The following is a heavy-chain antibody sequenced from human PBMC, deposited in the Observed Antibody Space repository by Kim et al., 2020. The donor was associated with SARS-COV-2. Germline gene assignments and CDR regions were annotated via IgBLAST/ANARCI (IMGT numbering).Heavy chain of an antibody. CDR1: GYTFTSYA. D-gene: IGHD6-13*01. CDR2: INTNTGNP. CDR3: ARGHYSSSRKAFDI. J-gene: IGHJ3*02. Sequence: ASVKVSCKASGYTFTSYAMNWVRQAPGQGLEWMGWINTNTGNPTYAQGFTGRFVFSLDTSVSTAYLQISSLKAEDTAVYYCARGHYSSSRKAFDIWGQGTMVTVSS. V-gene: IGHV7-4-1*02.